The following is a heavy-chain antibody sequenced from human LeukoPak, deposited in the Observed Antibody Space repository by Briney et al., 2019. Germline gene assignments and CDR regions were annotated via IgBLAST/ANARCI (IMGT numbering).Heavy chain of an antibody. CDR3: ARDIPVYDGSGIYYLGWDY. J-gene: IGHJ4*02. V-gene: IGHV3-74*01. CDR1: GFTFSSYW. CDR2: INGDGSTT. Sequence: GGSLRLSCAASGFTFSSYWMHWVRQAPGRGLVWVSRINGDGSTTAFADSVKGRFTISRDNAKNTVSLQMNSLRAEDTAVYYCARDIPVYDGSGIYYLGWDYWGQGTLVTVSS. D-gene: IGHD3-10*01.